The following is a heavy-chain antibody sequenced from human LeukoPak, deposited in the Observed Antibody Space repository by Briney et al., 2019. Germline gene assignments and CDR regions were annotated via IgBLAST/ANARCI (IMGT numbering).Heavy chain of an antibody. CDR2: IYSGGST. Sequence: PGGSLRLSCAASGFTVSSNYMSWVRQAPGKGLEWVSVIYSGGSTYSADSVRGRFTISRDNSKNTLYLQMNSLRAEDTAVYHCARWGSYGSGKWFDPWGQGTLVTVSS. J-gene: IGHJ5*02. CDR3: ARWGSYGSGKWFDP. CDR1: GFTVSSNY. V-gene: IGHV3-53*01. D-gene: IGHD3-10*01.